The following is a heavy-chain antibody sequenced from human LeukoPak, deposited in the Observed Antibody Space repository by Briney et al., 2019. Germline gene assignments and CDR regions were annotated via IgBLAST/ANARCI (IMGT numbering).Heavy chain of an antibody. CDR3: ALVRAGIPTAGFDY. J-gene: IGHJ4*02. CDR2: ISGRGADT. Sequence: PGGSLRLSCAASGFSLRDYDMSWVRQAPGKGLEWVSAISGRGADTYYADSVKGRFTISRGNSKNTLYLQMNSLRDEDTVVYYCALVRAGIPTAGFDYWGQGILVTVSS. CDR1: GFSLRDYD. D-gene: IGHD6-13*01. V-gene: IGHV3-23*01.